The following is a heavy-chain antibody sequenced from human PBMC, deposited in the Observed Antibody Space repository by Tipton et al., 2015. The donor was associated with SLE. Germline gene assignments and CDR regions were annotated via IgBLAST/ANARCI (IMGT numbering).Heavy chain of an antibody. CDR1: GGSFRGYS. CDR3: ARVHYDILTGYGFDF. CDR2: IYYSGRT. V-gene: IGHV4-34*01. D-gene: IGHD3-9*01. J-gene: IGHJ4*02. Sequence: TLSLTCAVYGGSFRGYSWGWIRQPPGKGLEWIGSIYYSGRTYYNPSLKSRVTISGDTSKNQFSLKVSSVTAADTAVYYCARVHYDILTGYGFDFWGQGTLVTVSS.